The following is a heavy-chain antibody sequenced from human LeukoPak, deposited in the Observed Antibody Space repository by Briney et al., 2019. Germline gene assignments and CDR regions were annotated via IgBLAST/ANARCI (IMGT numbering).Heavy chain of an antibody. D-gene: IGHD4-11*01. Sequence: SETLSLTCTVSGVSISSGGYYCSWIRQHPGKGLEWIGYIYYSGSTYYNPSLKGRLTISLDTSSNQFSLKLNSVTAADTAVYYCARGPVRDYSNYWGQGTLVTVSS. CDR3: ARGPVRDYSNY. CDR1: GVSISSGGYY. V-gene: IGHV4-31*03. J-gene: IGHJ4*02. CDR2: IYYSGST.